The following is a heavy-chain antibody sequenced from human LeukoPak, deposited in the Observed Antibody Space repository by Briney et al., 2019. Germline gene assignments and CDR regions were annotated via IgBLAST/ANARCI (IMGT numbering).Heavy chain of an antibody. CDR1: GGSISSYY. CDR2: IYYSGGT. V-gene: IGHV4-59*08. CDR3: ARHEDSSGWCFDY. Sequence: SETLSLTCTVSGGSISSYYWSWIRLPPGKGLEWIAYIYYSGGTNYNPSLKSRVTISVGTSKSQFSLKLSSVTAADTAVYYCARHEDSSGWCFDYWGQGTLVTVSS. D-gene: IGHD6-19*01. J-gene: IGHJ4*02.